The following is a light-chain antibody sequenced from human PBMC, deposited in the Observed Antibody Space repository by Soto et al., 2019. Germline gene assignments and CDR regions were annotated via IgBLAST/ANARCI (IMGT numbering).Light chain of an antibody. CDR3: HQRSSWPLT. CDR1: QTVGSY. J-gene: IGKJ4*01. CDR2: DAS. Sequence: EIVLTQSPATLSLSPGERATLSCTASQTVGSYLAWYQQKAGQAPRPLIYDASNRAPGIPARFSGCGSGTDFTLTISSLEPEDFAVYYCHQRSSWPLTFGGGTKVYIK. V-gene: IGKV3-11*01.